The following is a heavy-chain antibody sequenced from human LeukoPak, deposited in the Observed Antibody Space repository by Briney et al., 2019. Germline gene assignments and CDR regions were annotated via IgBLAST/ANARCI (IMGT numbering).Heavy chain of an antibody. V-gene: IGHV4-31*03. CDR2: IYYSGST. CDR3: ARVYGGNSYGFDY. J-gene: IGHJ4*02. Sequence: SETLSLTCTVSGGSISSGGHYWSWIRQHPGKGLEWIGYIYYSGSTYYNPSLKSRVTISVDTSKNQFSLKLSSVTAADTAVYYCARVYGGNSYGFDYWGQGTLVTVSS. D-gene: IGHD4-23*01. CDR1: GGSISSGGHY.